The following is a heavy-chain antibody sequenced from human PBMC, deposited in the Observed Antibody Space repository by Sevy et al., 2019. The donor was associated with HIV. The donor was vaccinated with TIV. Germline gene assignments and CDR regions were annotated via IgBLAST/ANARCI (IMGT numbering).Heavy chain of an antibody. V-gene: IGHV5-51*01. D-gene: IGHD3-16*02. J-gene: IGHJ6*02. CDR3: ARHGGIMITFGGVIPSYGMDV. CDR1: GYSFTSYW. Sequence: GESLKISCKGSGYSFTSYWIGWVRQMPGKGLEWMGIIYPGDSDTRYSPSFQGQVTSSADKSISTAYLQWSSLKASDTAMYYCARHGGIMITFGGVIPSYGMDVWGQGTTVTVSS. CDR2: IYPGDSDT.